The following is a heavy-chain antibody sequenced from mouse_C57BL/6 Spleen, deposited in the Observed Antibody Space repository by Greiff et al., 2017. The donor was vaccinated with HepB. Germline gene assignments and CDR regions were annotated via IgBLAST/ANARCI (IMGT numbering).Heavy chain of an antibody. CDR1: GYAFSSSW. V-gene: IGHV1-82*01. J-gene: IGHJ2*01. D-gene: IGHD1-1*01. Sequence: LQESGPELVKPGASVKISCKASGYAFSSSWMNWVKQRPGKGLEWIGRIYPGDGDTNYNGKFKGKATLTADKSSSTAYMQLSSLTSEDSAVYFCARDITTVVAPFDYWGQGTTLTVSS. CDR3: ARDITTVVAPFDY. CDR2: IYPGDGDT.